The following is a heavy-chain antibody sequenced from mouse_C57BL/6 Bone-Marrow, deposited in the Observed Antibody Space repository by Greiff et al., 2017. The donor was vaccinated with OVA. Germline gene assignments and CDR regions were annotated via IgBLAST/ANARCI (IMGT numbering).Heavy chain of an antibody. V-gene: IGHV1-69*01. D-gene: IGHD2-10*02. J-gene: IGHJ4*01. CDR3: AREGLGYAMDY. Sequence: VQLQQPGAELVMPGASVKLSCKASGYTFTSYWMHWVKQRPGQGLEWIGEIDPSDSYTNYNQKFKGKSTLTVDKSSSTAYMQLSSLTSEDSAVYYCAREGLGYAMDYWGQGTSVTVSS. CDR2: IDPSDSYT. CDR1: GYTFTSYW.